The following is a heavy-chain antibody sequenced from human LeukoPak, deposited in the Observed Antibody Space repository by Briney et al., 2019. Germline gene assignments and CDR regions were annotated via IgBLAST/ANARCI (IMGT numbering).Heavy chain of an antibody. CDR1: GGSISSSSYY. J-gene: IGHJ1*01. V-gene: IGHV4-39*07. CDR3: ARTGGGSYYFQH. D-gene: IGHD1-26*01. Sequence: SETLSLTCTVSGGSISSSSYYWDWIRQPPGKGLGWIGTIYYTGSTYYNPSLKSRVTISVDTSKNQFSLKLSSVTAADTAIYYCARTGGGSYYFQHWGQGTLVTVSS. CDR2: IYYTGST.